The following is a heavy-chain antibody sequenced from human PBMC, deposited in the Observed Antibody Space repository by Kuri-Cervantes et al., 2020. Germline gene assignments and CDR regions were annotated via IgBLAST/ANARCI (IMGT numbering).Heavy chain of an antibody. Sequence: GESLKISCAASGFTFSNAWMSWVRQAPGKGLEWVGRIKSKTDGGTTDYAAPVKGRFTISRDDSKNTLYLQINSLRAEDTAVYYCARDYFGDYYFDYWGQGTLVTVSS. CDR1: GFTFSNAW. J-gene: IGHJ4*02. CDR2: IKSKTDGGTT. CDR3: ARDYFGDYYFDY. D-gene: IGHD4-17*01. V-gene: IGHV3-15*01.